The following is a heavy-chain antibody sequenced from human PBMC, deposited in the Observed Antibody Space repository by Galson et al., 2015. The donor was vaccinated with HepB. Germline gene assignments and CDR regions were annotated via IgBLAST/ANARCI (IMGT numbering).Heavy chain of an antibody. D-gene: IGHD6-19*01. CDR1: GFTFTSSA. CDR3: AAGIAVAGTGAPFDY. Sequence: SVKVSCKASGFTFTSSAVQWVRQARGQRLEWIGWIVVGSGNTNYAQKFQERVTITRDMSTSTAYMELSSLRSEDTAVYYCAAGIAVAGTGAPFDYWGQGTLVTVSS. CDR2: IVVGSGNT. V-gene: IGHV1-58*01. J-gene: IGHJ4*02.